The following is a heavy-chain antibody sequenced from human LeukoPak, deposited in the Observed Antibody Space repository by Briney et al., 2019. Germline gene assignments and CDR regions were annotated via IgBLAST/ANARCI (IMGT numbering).Heavy chain of an antibody. V-gene: IGHV2-70*11. CDR3: ARTAGYSSSWSHDY. J-gene: IGHJ4*02. Sequence: ESGPALVKPTQTLTLTCTFSGFSLSTSGMCVSWIRQPPGKALEWLARIDWDDDKYYSTSLKTRLTISKDTSKNQVVLTMTNMDPVDTATYYRARTAGYSSSWSHDYWGQGTLVTVSS. CDR2: IDWDDDK. D-gene: IGHD6-13*01. CDR1: GFSLSTSGMC.